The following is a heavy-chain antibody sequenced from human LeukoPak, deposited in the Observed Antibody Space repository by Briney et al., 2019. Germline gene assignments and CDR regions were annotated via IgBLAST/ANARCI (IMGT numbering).Heavy chain of an antibody. V-gene: IGHV4-39*07. CDR2: IYYSGST. J-gene: IGHJ4*02. CDR3: ARDRPLRTGDGLSHDY. D-gene: IGHD7-27*01. Sequence: SEALSLTCTVSGGSISSSRYFWGWIRQPPGKGLEWIGSIYYSGSTYYNPSLKSRITISVDSSENQFSLKLSSVTAADTAVYYCARDRPLRTGDGLSHDYWGQGTLVTVSS. CDR1: GGSISSSRYF.